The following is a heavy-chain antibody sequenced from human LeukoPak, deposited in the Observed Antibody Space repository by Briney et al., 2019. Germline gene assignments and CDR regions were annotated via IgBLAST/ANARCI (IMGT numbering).Heavy chain of an antibody. CDR1: GFTFSSYA. J-gene: IGHJ6*02. CDR2: ISGSGGST. CDR3: ANLGYCSGGSCYSEGYYYYYGMDV. Sequence: SGGSLRLSCAASGFTFSSYAMSWVRQAPGKGLEWVSAISGSGGSTYYADSVKGRFTISRDNSKNTLYLQMNSLRAENTAVYYCANLGYCSGGSCYSEGYYYYYGMDVWGQGTTVTVSS. V-gene: IGHV3-23*01. D-gene: IGHD2-15*01.